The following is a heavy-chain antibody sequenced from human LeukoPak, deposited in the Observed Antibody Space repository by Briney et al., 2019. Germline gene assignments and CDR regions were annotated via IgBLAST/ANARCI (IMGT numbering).Heavy chain of an antibody. CDR2: INHSGGT. CDR1: GESFSRYF. V-gene: IGHV4-34*01. Sequence: SETLSLTCAVSGESFSRYFLSWLRQTPEKGLKWIGEINHSGGTNYKPSLKSRVTISVGTSKNQFSLRVTSVTAADAGVYYCASPRDGRYTFDIWGQGTPVTVSS. D-gene: IGHD5-24*01. CDR3: ASPRDGRYTFDI. J-gene: IGHJ3*02.